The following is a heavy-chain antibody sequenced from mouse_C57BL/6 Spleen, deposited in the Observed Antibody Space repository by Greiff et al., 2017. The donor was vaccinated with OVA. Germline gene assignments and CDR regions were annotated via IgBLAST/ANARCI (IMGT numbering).Heavy chain of an antibody. CDR3: ASPHYYGSSYAWFAY. D-gene: IGHD1-1*01. CDR1: GYTFTSYW. V-gene: IGHV1-69*01. CDR2: IDPSDSYT. J-gene: IGHJ3*01. Sequence: VQLQQPGAELVMPGASVKLSCKASGYTFTSYWMHWVKQRPGQGLEWIGEIDPSDSYTNYNQKFKGKSTLTVDKSSSTAYMQLSSLTSEDSAVYYCASPHYYGSSYAWFAYWGQGTLVTVSA.